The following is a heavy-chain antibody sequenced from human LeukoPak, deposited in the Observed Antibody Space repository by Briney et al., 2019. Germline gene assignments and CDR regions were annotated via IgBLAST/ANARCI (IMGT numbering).Heavy chain of an antibody. CDR2: ISSSSTTI. Sequence: GGSLRLSCAASGFTFSSYNMNWVRQAPGKGLEGVSYISSSSTTIYYADSVKGRFTISRDNAKNSLYLQMNSLRAEDTAVYYCARVDSNSYYYYYYYMDVWGKGTTVTVSS. J-gene: IGHJ6*03. D-gene: IGHD2/OR15-2a*01. V-gene: IGHV3-48*01. CDR3: ARVDSNSYYYYYYYMDV. CDR1: GFTFSSYN.